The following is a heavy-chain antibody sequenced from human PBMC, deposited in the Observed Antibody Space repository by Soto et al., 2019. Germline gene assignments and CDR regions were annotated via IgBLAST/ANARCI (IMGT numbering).Heavy chain of an antibody. CDR1: GFTFSNYA. V-gene: IGHV3-23*01. Sequence: EVQLLESGGGLVQPGGSLRLSCAASGFTFSNYAMTWVRQAPGKGLEWVSTLSGSGGDTYYGDSVKGRITISRDNSKNTLYLQMNSLRAEDTAVYFCAKDERGRGYSYGYWAHWSQGTLVTVSS. CDR2: LSGSGGDT. CDR3: AKDERGRGYSYGYWAH. D-gene: IGHD5-18*01. J-gene: IGHJ4*02.